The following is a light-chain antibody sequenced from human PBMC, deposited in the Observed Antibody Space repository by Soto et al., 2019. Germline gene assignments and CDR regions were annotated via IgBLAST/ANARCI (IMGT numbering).Light chain of an antibody. CDR1: QSVSSY. CDR2: DAS. Sequence: EIVLTQSPATLSLSPWERATLSCRASQSVSSYLAWYQQKPGQAPRLLIYDASNRATGIPARFSGSGSGTDFTLTITSLEPEDFAVYYCHQRSNWPSTFGGGTKVDIK. J-gene: IGKJ4*01. V-gene: IGKV3-11*01. CDR3: HQRSNWPST.